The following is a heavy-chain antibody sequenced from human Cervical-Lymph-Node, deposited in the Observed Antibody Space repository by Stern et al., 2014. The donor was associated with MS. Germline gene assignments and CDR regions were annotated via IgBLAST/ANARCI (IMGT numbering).Heavy chain of an antibody. J-gene: IGHJ6*02. CDR3: ARVMLLSHYYGSGSYPYYYYGMDV. CDR1: GGSISSYY. V-gene: IGHV4-59*01. Sequence: QLQLQESGPGLVKPSETLSLTCTVSGGSISSYYWSWIRQPPGKGLEWIGYIYYSGSTNYNPSLKSRVTISVDTSKNQFSLKLSSVTAADTAVYYCARVMLLSHYYGSGSYPYYYYGMDVWGQGTTVTVSS. CDR2: IYYSGST. D-gene: IGHD3-10*01.